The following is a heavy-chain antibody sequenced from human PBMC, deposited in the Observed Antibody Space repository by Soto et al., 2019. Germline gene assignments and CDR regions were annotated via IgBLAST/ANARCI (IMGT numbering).Heavy chain of an antibody. Sequence: SVKVSCKASGGTFSSYTISWVRQAPGQGLEWMGRIIPILGIANYAQKFQGRVTITADKSTSTAYMELSSLRSEDTAVYYCARMSAVAGTNDYWGQGTLVTVSS. J-gene: IGHJ4*02. D-gene: IGHD6-19*01. CDR1: GGTFSSYT. V-gene: IGHV1-69*02. CDR2: IIPILGIA. CDR3: ARMSAVAGTNDY.